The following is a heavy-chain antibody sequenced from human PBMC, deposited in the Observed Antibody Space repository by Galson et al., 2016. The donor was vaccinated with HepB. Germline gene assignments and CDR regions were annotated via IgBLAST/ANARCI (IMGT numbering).Heavy chain of an antibody. Sequence: ETLSLTCTFSGGSISSSTHYWGWIRQPPGKGLEWIGNIYYNGNTYYNPSLKSRVTISVDTSKNQFSLNLTSVTAADTAVYHCARSSSYCSTTTCYGWFDPWGQGTLVIVSS. CDR3: ARSSSYCSTTTCYGWFDP. CDR2: IYYNGNT. V-gene: IGHV4-39*07. J-gene: IGHJ5*02. D-gene: IGHD2-2*01. CDR1: GGSISSSTHY.